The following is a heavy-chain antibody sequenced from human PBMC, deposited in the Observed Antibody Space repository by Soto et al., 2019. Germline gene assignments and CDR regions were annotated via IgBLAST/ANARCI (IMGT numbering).Heavy chain of an antibody. V-gene: IGHV3-30*18. CDR3: AKKPARGQWYFDA. J-gene: IGHJ2*01. Sequence: QVHLVGSGGGVGQPGRSLRLSCAASGFSFSSYGMHWVRQTPDKGLEWVAAISSGASEKYYSDSVRGRFTISRDNSKNTLFLEMNSLSDEDTAMSYCAKKPARGQWYFDAWGRGTQVTVS. CDR1: GFSFSSYG. CDR2: ISSGASEK.